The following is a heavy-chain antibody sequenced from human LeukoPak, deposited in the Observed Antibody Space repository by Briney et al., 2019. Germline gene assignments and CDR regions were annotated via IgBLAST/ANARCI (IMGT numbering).Heavy chain of an antibody. D-gene: IGHD1-26*01. CDR3: ALNLGSYYHPFDY. CDR1: GYSTTSYW. J-gene: IGHJ4*02. CDR2: IYPGDSDT. V-gene: IGHV5-51*01. Sequence: GESLKISCKGSGYSTTSYWIGWVRQLPGKGLEWMGIIYPGDSDTRYSPSFQGQRTISADKTISTAYLQWSSLKASDTAMYDCALNLGSYYHPFDYWGQGTLVTVSS.